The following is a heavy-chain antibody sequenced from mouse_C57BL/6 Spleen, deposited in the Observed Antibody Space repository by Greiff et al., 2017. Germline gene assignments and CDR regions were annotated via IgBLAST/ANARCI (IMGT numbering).Heavy chain of an antibody. CDR3: TRGGGTTVVHWYFDV. J-gene: IGHJ1*03. V-gene: IGHV5S21*01. CDR2: ISSGGDYI. Sequence: EVHLVESGEGLVKPGGSLKLSCAASGFTFSSSAMSWVRQTPEKRLEWVAYISSGGDYIYYADTVKGRFTISRDTARNTLYLQMSSLKSEDTAMYYCTRGGGTTVVHWYFDVWGTGTTVTVSS. CDR1: GFTFSSSA. D-gene: IGHD1-1*01.